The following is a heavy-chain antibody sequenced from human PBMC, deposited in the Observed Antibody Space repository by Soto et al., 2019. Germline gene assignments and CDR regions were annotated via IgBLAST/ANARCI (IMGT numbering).Heavy chain of an antibody. D-gene: IGHD1-26*01. CDR1: GFTFSNYV. J-gene: IGHJ6*02. CDR3: TRERGGDYGMDV. V-gene: IGHV3-64*04. CDR2: ISTNGGTT. Sequence: GGSLRLSCSASGFTFSNYVMLWVRQAPVKGLEYVSVISTNGGTTYYADSVKGRFTISRDNSRNTLYLQMNSLRAEDSVVYYCTRERGGDYGMDVWSQGTTVTVS.